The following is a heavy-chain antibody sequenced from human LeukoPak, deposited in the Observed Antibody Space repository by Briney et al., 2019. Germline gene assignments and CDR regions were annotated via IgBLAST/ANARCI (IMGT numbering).Heavy chain of an antibody. CDR3: ARAPSSGSYYDY. V-gene: IGHV3-30-3*01. Sequence: QPGRSLRLSCAASGFTFSSYAMHWVRHAPGKGLEWVAVISYDGSNKYYADSVKGRFTISRDNSKNTLYLQMNSLRAEDTAVYYCARAPSSGSYYDYWGQGTLVTVSS. J-gene: IGHJ4*02. CDR1: GFTFSSYA. CDR2: ISYDGSNK. D-gene: IGHD3-10*01.